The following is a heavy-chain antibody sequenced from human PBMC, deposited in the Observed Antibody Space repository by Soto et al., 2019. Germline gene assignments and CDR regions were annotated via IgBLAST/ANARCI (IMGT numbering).Heavy chain of an antibody. CDR1: GGTFSSYA. D-gene: IGHD6-6*01. V-gene: IGHV1-69*01. CDR3: ARDSPEYSSSPGRWFDP. J-gene: IGHJ5*02. CDR2: IIPIFGTA. Sequence: QVQLVQSGAEVKKPGSSVKVSCKASGGTFSSYAISWVRQAPGQGLEWMGGIIPIFGTANYAQKFQGRVTITADESTSTAYMGLSSLRSEDTAVYYCARDSPEYSSSPGRWFDPWGQGTLVTVSS.